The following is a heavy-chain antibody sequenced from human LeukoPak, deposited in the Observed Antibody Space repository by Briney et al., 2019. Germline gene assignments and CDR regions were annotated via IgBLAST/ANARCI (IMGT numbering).Heavy chain of an antibody. CDR2: ISYDGSNK. J-gene: IGHJ4*02. D-gene: IGHD5-18*01. CDR1: GFTFSSYA. Sequence: GRSLRLSCAASGFTFSSYAMHWVRQAPGKGLEWVAVISYDGSNKYYADSVKGRFTISRDNSKNTLYLQMNSLRAEDTAVYYCARDRGYSYGYSFGFDYWGQGTLVTVSS. V-gene: IGHV3-30-3*01. CDR3: ARDRGYSYGYSFGFDY.